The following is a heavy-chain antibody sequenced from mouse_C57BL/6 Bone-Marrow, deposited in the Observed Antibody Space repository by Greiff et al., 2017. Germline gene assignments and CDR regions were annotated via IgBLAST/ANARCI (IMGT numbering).Heavy chain of an antibody. CDR3: YYCNSRFAY. J-gene: IGHJ3*01. Sequence: VQLQQSVAELVRPGASVKLSCTASGFNIKNNYMNWVKQRPEQGLEWIGRIDPANGNTKYDPKFQGKATLTADTSSNPAYLQRSSLTSEDTAIYYSYYCNSRFAYWGRGTLITVTA. CDR2: IDPANGNT. V-gene: IGHV14-3*01. CDR1: GFNIKNNY. D-gene: IGHD2-10*01.